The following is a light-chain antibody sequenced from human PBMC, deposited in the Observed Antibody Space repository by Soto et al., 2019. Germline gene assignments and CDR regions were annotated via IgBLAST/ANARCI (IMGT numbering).Light chain of an antibody. V-gene: IGKV4-1*01. Sequence: EIVMTQSPDSLAVSLGERATTNCKSSQSVLYSSNNKNYLAWYQQKPGQPPKLLIYCASTRESGVPDRFSGSGSGTDFTLTISSLQAEDVAVYYCQQYYSTPITFGGGTKVEIK. J-gene: IGKJ4*01. CDR2: CAS. CDR1: QSVLYSSNNKNY. CDR3: QQYYSTPIT.